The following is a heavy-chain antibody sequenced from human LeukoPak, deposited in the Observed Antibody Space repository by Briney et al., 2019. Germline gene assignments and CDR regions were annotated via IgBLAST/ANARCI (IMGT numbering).Heavy chain of an antibody. D-gene: IGHD5-24*01. CDR1: GFTFSNYW. V-gene: IGHV3-9*01. CDR3: AKDIGRWLQLGDF. Sequence: GGSLRLSCAASGFTFSNYWMSWVRQAPGKGLEWVSSISWNTGSIGYADSVKGRFTISRDNAKSSLYLQMNSLRVEDTAFYFCAKDIGRWLQLGDFWGQGTLVTVSS. J-gene: IGHJ4*02. CDR2: ISWNTGSI.